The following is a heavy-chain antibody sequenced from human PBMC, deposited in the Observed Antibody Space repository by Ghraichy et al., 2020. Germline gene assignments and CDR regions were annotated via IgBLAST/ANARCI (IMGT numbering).Heavy chain of an antibody. CDR3: ARLGAGATRDDTFDV. J-gene: IGHJ3*01. D-gene: IGHD1-26*01. Sequence: GGSLRLSCAASGFSFRTYSMNWVRQAPGKGLEWVSSIGSSGSHIYYADSVKGRFTISRDNVKNSLDLQMNSLRAEDTALYYCARLGAGATRDDTFDVWGQGTMVTVSS. CDR2: IGSSGSHI. V-gene: IGHV3-21*01. CDR1: GFSFRTYS.